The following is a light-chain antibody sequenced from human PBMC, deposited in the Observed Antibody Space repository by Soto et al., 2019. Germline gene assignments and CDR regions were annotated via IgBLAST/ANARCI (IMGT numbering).Light chain of an antibody. CDR1: QSISFW. CDR3: KQYNSYST. Sequence: RVSLSAATVSSNIGYRVTITCRASQSISFWLAWYQQKPGKAPNLLIYDASSLESGVPSRFSGSGSGTEFTLTISRLQPDDFATYYRKQYNSYSTFGQGTTVDI. CDR2: DAS. V-gene: IGKV1-5*01. J-gene: IGKJ1*01.